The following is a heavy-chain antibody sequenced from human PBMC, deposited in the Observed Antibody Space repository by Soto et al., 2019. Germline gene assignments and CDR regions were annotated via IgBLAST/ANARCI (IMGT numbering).Heavy chain of an antibody. V-gene: IGHV1-18*01. CDR1: GYTFTSYG. CDR2: ISAYNGFT. Sequence: ASVKVSCKASGYTFTSYGTSLVRQAPGQGLEWMGWISAYNGFTNYAQKLQGRVTMTTDTSTSTAYMELSSLRSDGTAVYYCARVLRWSDHYWGQETLVAVSS. D-gene: IGHD4-17*01. CDR3: ARVLRWSDHY. J-gene: IGHJ4*02.